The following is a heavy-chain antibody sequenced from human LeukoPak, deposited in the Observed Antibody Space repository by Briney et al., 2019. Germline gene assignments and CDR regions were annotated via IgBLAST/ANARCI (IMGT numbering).Heavy chain of an antibody. D-gene: IGHD2-2*01. CDR1: GFTFSSYS. V-gene: IGHV3-21*01. CDR3: ARGQYQLLSHYYGMDV. CDR2: ISSSSSYI. Sequence: GGSPRLSCAASGFTFSSYSMNWVRQAPGKGLEWVSSISSSSSYIYYADSVKGRFTISRDNAKNSLYLQMNSLRAEDTAVYYCARGQYQLLSHYYGMDVWGQGTTVTVSS. J-gene: IGHJ6*02.